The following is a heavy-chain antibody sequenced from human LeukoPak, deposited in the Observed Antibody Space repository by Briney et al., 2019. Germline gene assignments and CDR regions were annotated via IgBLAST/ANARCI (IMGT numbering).Heavy chain of an antibody. D-gene: IGHD3-22*01. CDR1: GYTFTSYD. J-gene: IGHJ6*02. V-gene: IGHV1-8*01. CDR2: MNPNSGNT. Sequence: GASVKVSCKASGYTFTSYDINWMRQATGQGLEWMGWMNPNSGNTGYAQKFQGRVTMTRNTSISTAYMELSSLRSEDTAVYYCARVKLRYYDSSGYDYYYYYGMDVWGQGTTVTVSS. CDR3: ARVKLRYYDSSGYDYYYYYGMDV.